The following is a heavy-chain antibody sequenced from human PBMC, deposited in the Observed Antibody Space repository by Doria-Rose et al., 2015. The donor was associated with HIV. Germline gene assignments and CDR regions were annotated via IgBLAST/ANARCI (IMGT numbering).Heavy chain of an antibody. CDR3: ARDVGRMDV. Sequence: SVKVSCRASGYTFSTDVFSWVRQVPGQGLEWMGWISAYNGNTDYAQKLQGRVTMTTDTSTSTAYMELRSLRSDDTAVYYCARDVGRMDVWGQGTTVTVSS. CDR2: ISAYNGNT. CDR1: GYTFSTDV. D-gene: IGHD3-10*01. V-gene: IGHV1-18*01. J-gene: IGHJ6*02.